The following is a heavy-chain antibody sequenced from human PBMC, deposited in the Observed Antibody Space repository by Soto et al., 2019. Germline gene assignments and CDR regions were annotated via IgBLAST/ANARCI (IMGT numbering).Heavy chain of an antibody. CDR2: IYSGGST. Sequence: EVQLVDSGGGLIQPGGSLRLSCAASGFTVSSNYMSWVRHAPGKGLEWVSVIYSGGSTYYADSVKGRFTISRDNSKSTLYLQMNSRRAEDTAVYYCASDRVEWGYPEYFQHWGQGTLVTVSS. CDR3: ASDRVEWGYPEYFQH. D-gene: IGHD5-18*01. V-gene: IGHV3-53*01. J-gene: IGHJ1*01. CDR1: GFTVSSNY.